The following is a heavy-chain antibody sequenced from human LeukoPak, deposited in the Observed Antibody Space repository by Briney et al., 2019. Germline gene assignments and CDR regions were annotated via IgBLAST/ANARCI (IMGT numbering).Heavy chain of an antibody. D-gene: IGHD5/OR15-5a*01. J-gene: IGHJ4*02. CDR1: GIIFSTSD. V-gene: IGHV3-30*02. CDR2: IRFDGNEK. Sequence: GGSLRLSCATSGIIFSTSDMHWVRQAPGEGLEWVAFIRFDGNEKYYADSVKGRFTISRDNSKNTVFLQMNSLRVEDTALYYCAKMEGSTSHFDYWGQGTLATVSS. CDR3: AKMEGSTSHFDY.